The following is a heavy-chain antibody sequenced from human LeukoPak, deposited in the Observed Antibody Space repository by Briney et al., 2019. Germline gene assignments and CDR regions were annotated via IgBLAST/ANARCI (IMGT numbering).Heavy chain of an antibody. D-gene: IGHD6-19*01. CDR3: VKDRTVAGTDARYYFDY. Sequence: ARSLRLSCAASGFSFSKYAMHWVRQAPGKGLEWVAVIWFDGRQTFYADSVKGRFTISRDNSKNTLYLQMNSLRAEDTASYYCVKDRTVAGTDARYYFDYWGQGTLVTVSS. CDR1: GFSFSKYA. CDR2: IWFDGRQT. V-gene: IGHV3-33*06. J-gene: IGHJ4*02.